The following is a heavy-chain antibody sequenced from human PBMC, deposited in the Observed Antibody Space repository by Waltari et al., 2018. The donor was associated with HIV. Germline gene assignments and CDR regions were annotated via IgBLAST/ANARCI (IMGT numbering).Heavy chain of an antibody. CDR3: ARWATRFDP. V-gene: IGHV3-74*01. Sequence: EVQLVESGGGLVQPGGSLRLSCAASGFNFSSYWMHWVRQAPGRGLVLVSRINSDGRSTSYADSVKGRFTIARDNAKNTLYLQMNSLRADDTAVYYCARWATRFDPWGQGTLVTVSS. CDR1: GFNFSSYW. J-gene: IGHJ5*02. CDR2: INSDGRST.